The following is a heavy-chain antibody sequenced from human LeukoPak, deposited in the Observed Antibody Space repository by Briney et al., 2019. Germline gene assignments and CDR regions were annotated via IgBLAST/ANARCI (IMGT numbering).Heavy chain of an antibody. D-gene: IGHD4-23*01. J-gene: IGHJ4*02. Sequence: SETLSLTCTVSGGSISSGGYYWHWIRQPPGEGLEWIGFIYYIGTTNYNPSLKSRVTISVDTSKNHFSLKLTSVTAADTAVYYCARAYGPNSPLYWGQGTLVTVSS. CDR2: IYYIGTT. V-gene: IGHV4-61*03. CDR3: ARAYGPNSPLY. CDR1: GGSISSGGYY.